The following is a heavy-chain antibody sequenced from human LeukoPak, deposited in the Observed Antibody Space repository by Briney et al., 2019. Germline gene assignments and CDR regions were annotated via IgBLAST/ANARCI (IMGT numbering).Heavy chain of an antibody. D-gene: IGHD4-17*01. V-gene: IGHV4-61*02. Sequence: SETLSLTCTVSGGSLSSGSYYWSWIRQPAGKGLEWIGRIYTSGSTNYNPSLKSRVTISVDTSKNQFSLKLSSVTAADTAVYYCARVLADDYGDFIDYWGQGTLVTVSS. CDR1: GGSLSSGSYY. CDR3: ARVLADDYGDFIDY. CDR2: IYTSGST. J-gene: IGHJ4*02.